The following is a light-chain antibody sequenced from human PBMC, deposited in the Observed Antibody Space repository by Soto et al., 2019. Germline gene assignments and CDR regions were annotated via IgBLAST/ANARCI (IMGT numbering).Light chain of an antibody. J-gene: IGKJ3*01. V-gene: IGKV4-1*01. CDR1: QSLLSSSNGKNH. Sequence: IVMTQSPDSLAVSLGERATINCKSSQSLLSSSNGKNHLAWYQQKPGQPPKLLVYWATTRESGVPDRFSGRGSGTDFSLSMSSLLAEDVAVYYCQQSYAAPCAFGPWNKVDI. CDR3: QQSYAAPCA. CDR2: WAT.